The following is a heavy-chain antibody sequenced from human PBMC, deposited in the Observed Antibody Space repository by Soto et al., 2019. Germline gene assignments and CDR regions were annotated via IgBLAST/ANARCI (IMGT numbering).Heavy chain of an antibody. V-gene: IGHV4-39*01. CDR1: GGSISSSSYY. CDR2: IYYSGST. CDR3: ARQGGWQLVRNYGMDV. J-gene: IGHJ6*02. D-gene: IGHD6-6*01. Sequence: KTSETLSLTCTVSGGSISSSSYYWGWIRQPPGKGLEWIGSIYYSGSTYYNPSLKSRVTISVDTSKNQFSLKLSSVTAADTAVYYCARQGGWQLVRNYGMDVWGQGTTVTVSS.